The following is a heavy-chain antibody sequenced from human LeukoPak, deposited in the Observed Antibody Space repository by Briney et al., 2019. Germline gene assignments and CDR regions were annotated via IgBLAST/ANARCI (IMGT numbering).Heavy chain of an antibody. CDR1: GLTVSSNY. CDR2: IYSGGST. D-gene: IGHD3-22*01. V-gene: IGHV3-53*01. J-gene: IGHJ4*02. Sequence: GGSLRLSCAASGLTVSSNYMSWVRQAPGKGLEWVSVIYSGGSTYYADSVKGRFTISRDNSKNTLYLQMNSLRAEDTAVYYCARGYYDSSGYYYYFDYWGQGTLVTVSS. CDR3: ARGYYDSSGYYYYFDY.